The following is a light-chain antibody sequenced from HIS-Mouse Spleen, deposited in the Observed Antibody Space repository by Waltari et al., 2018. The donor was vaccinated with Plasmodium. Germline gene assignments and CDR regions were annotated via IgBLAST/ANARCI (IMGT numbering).Light chain of an antibody. CDR2: GSS. V-gene: IGKV3-15*01. Sequence: EIVMTQSPATLSVSPGERATLSCRASQSVSSNLAWYQQTPGQAPSLLIYGSSTSATGSPARFSGSCSGTQFTLTISSLQSEDFAVYYCQQYNNWPPMYTFGQGTKLEIK. CDR1: QSVSSN. CDR3: QQYNNWPPMYT. J-gene: IGKJ2*01.